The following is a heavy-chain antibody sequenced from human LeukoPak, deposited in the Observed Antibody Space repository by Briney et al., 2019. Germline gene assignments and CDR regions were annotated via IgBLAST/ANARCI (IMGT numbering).Heavy chain of an antibody. J-gene: IGHJ4*02. Sequence: SETLSLTCTVSGGSIRSSYYYWGWIRQPPGKGLEWIGSIYDSGSTYYNPSLKSRVTISVDRSKNQFSLNLSSVTAADTAVYYCARDKIVGATTPYYFDYWGQGTLVTVSS. V-gene: IGHV4-39*07. CDR2: IYDSGST. CDR1: GGSIRSSYYY. D-gene: IGHD1-26*01. CDR3: ARDKIVGATTPYYFDY.